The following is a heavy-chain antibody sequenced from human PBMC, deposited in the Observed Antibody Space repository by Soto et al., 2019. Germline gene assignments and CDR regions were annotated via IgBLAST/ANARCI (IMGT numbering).Heavy chain of an antibody. CDR1: GFTFSSYA. CDR3: TTRVYDFWSGRPYGMDV. CDR2: ISGSGGST. V-gene: IGHV3-23*01. J-gene: IGHJ6*02. D-gene: IGHD3-3*01. Sequence: GGSLRLSCAASGFTFSSYAMSWVRQAPGKGLEWVSAISGSGGSTYYADSVKGRFTISRDNSKNTLYLQMNSLKTEDTAVYYCTTRVYDFWSGRPYGMDVWGQGTTVTVSS.